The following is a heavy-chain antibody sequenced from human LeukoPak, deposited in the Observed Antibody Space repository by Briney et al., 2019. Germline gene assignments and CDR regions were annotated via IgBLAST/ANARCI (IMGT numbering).Heavy chain of an antibody. CDR3: AKAGHRAAGLYFDY. CDR1: GFTFSSYS. V-gene: IGHV3-21*01. CDR2: ISSSSSYI. D-gene: IGHD6-13*01. J-gene: IGHJ4*02. Sequence: GGSLRLSCAASGFTFSSYSMNWVRQAPGKGLEWVSSISSSSSYIYYADSVKGRFTLSRDNAKNSLYLQMNSLRAEDTAVYYCAKAGHRAAGLYFDYWGQGTLVTVSS.